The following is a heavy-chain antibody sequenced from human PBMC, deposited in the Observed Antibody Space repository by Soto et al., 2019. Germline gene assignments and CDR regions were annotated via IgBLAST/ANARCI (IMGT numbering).Heavy chain of an antibody. J-gene: IGHJ6*02. V-gene: IGHV1-18*01. CDR2: ISPYTGNT. CDR1: GYIFVNYG. D-gene: IGHD5-12*01. Sequence: QVQLVQSGDEVKKPGASVKVSCKASGYIFVNYGIAWVRQAPGQGLEWMGWISPYTGNTHSATKVQGRLTMTTDTPXSTAYMDRGSLTSDDTAVYYCVMVDNSVTPTPQAVWGQGTTVTVSS. CDR3: VMVDNSVTPTPQAV.